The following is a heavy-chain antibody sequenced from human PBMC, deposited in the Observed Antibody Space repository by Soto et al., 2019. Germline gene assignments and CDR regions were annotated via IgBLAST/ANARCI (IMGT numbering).Heavy chain of an antibody. CDR1: GFTFSTYA. V-gene: IGHV3-23*01. CDR2: ISGSGGST. D-gene: IGHD6-19*01. Sequence: GGSLRLSCAASGFTFSTYAMSWVRQAPGKGLEWVSGISGSGGSTYYADSMKGRFTISRDNSKNTLYLQMNSLRAEDTAVYYCAKGPGSSGWYVWFDPWGQGTLVTVSS. J-gene: IGHJ5*02. CDR3: AKGPGSSGWYVWFDP.